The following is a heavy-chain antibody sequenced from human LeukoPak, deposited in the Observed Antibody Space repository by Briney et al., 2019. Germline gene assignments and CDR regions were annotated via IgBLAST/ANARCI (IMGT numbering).Heavy chain of an antibody. D-gene: IGHD1-14*01. J-gene: IGHJ4*02. CDR2: INPSGGST. CDR1: GYTFTSYY. V-gene: IGHV1-46*01. Sequence: ASVKVSCKASGYTFTSYYMHWVRQAPGQGLEWTGIINPSGGSTSYAQKFQGRVTMTRDTSISTAYMELSRLRSDDTAVYYCARLRNQYYFDYWGQGTLVTVSS. CDR3: ARLRNQYYFDY.